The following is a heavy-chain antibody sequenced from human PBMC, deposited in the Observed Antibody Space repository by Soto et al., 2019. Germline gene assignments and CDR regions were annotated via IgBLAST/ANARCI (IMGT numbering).Heavy chain of an antibody. D-gene: IGHD5-12*01. CDR3: ARESTMRGLDY. CDR1: GYTFTTYG. Sequence: QGQLVQSGAEVKKPGASVKVSCKASGYTFTTYGISWVRQDPGQGLQWMGWISAYNGNTNYAQKLQGRVTMTTDTSTSTAYMGLRSLRADGTAVYYCARESTMRGLDYWGLGTPVTVSS. J-gene: IGHJ4*02. CDR2: ISAYNGNT. V-gene: IGHV1-18*01.